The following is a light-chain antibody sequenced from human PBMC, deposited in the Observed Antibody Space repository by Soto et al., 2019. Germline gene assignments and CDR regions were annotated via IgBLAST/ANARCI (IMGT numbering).Light chain of an antibody. CDR3: QQSYSTLGT. CDR2: AAS. J-gene: IGKJ1*01. V-gene: IGKV1-39*01. Sequence: DIQMTQSPSSLSASVGDRVTITFRASQSISTYLNWYQQKPGKAPKLLIYAASSLQSGVPSRFNGSGSGTDFTLTISSLPPEDFATYYCQQSYSTLGTFGQGTKVDIK. CDR1: QSISTY.